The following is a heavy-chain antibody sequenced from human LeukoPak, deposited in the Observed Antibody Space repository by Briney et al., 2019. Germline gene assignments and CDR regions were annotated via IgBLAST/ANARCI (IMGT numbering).Heavy chain of an antibody. Sequence: GGSLRLSCAGSEFTFSDYYMSWIRQAPGKGLEWVSYISSSGGTIYYADSVKGRFTISRDNAKNSLYLQMNSLRAEDTAVYYCARDRGDLRSSGGAFDIWGQGTMVTVFS. CDR2: ISSSGGTI. CDR3: ARDRGDLRSSGGAFDI. V-gene: IGHV3-11*04. CDR1: EFTFSDYY. D-gene: IGHD3-16*01. J-gene: IGHJ3*02.